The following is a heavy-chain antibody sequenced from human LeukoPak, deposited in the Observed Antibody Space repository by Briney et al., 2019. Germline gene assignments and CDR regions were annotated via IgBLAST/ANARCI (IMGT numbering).Heavy chain of an antibody. CDR2: ISGSGGST. Sequence: GGSLRLSCAASGFTFSSYAMSWVRQAPGKGMDWVSAISGSGGSTYYADSVKGRFTISRDNSKNTLYLQMNSLRAEDTAVYYCAKDLRNRGAQVMDVWGQGTTVTVSS. CDR1: GFTFSSYA. V-gene: IGHV3-23*01. CDR3: AKDLRNRGAQVMDV. J-gene: IGHJ6*02. D-gene: IGHD3-10*01.